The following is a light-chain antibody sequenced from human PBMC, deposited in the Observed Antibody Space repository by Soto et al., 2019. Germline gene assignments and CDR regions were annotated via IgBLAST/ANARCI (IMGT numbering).Light chain of an antibody. CDR3: QNYNLS. Sequence: VLTQSPDTLSLSVGERASISCRASQSISSNFLAWYQQKPGQAPRLLIYSASTRATGVPDRFSGSGSGTHFTLTITRLEPEDFAIYICQNYNLSFGPGTKVDIK. J-gene: IGKJ3*01. CDR2: SAS. V-gene: IGKV3-20*01. CDR1: QSISSNF.